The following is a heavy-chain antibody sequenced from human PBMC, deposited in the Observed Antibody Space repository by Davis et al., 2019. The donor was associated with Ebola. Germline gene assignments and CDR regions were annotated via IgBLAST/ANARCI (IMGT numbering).Heavy chain of an antibody. CDR3: ARGSFFWSGSFLGYFDY. CDR2: INPNSGDT. V-gene: IGHV1-2*02. CDR1: GYTFTAYY. J-gene: IGHJ4*03. Sequence: ASVKVSCKTSGYTFTAYYIHWVRQAPGQGLEWMGWINPNSGDTNLAQNFQGTVTLTRDTSTNTAYLELTRPTSDNTAIYFCARGSFFWSGSFLGYFDYWGQGILITVSS. D-gene: IGHD3-3*01.